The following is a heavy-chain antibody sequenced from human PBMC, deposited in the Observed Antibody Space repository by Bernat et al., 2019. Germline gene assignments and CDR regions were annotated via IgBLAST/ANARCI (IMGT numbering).Heavy chain of an antibody. CDR1: GFTFSSYS. V-gene: IGHV3-23*01. CDR3: AKEHYSCSGTSCSFSDY. J-gene: IGHJ4*02. CDR2: ISGSGATI. D-gene: IGHD2-2*01. Sequence: DVQLLESGGGLAQPGGPLRLPCVASGFTFSSYSMSWVRQVPGKGLEWVSIISGSGATIYYADSVKGRFTISRDNSKNTLYLQMNSLRAEDTAVYYCAKEHYSCSGTSCSFSDYWGQGTLVTVSS.